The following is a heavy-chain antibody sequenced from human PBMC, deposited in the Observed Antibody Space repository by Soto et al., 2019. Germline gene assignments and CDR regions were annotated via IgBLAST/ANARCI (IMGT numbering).Heavy chain of an antibody. CDR2: INTGNGNT. J-gene: IGHJ6*02. Sequence: ASVKVSCKASGYNFSTYALLWVRQAPGQRLEWMGWINTGNGNTKYSQKFQGRVTMTRDTSASTAYMELSSLRSEDTAVYYCAREEPLYYFYNGMDVWGQGSTVTVSS. V-gene: IGHV1-3*04. D-gene: IGHD1-26*01. CDR1: GYNFSTYA. CDR3: AREEPLYYFYNGMDV.